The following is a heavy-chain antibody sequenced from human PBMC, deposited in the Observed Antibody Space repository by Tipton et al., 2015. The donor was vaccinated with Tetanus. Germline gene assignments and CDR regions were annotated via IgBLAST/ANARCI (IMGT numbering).Heavy chain of an antibody. V-gene: IGHV4-61*01. CDR2: IYDSGST. CDR1: GGSVSSGNYF. D-gene: IGHD4-23*01. CDR3: ARCPYGGVSGTLYY. Sequence: TLSLTCTVSGGSVSSGNYFWTWIRQSPGTGLEWIGNIYDSGSTIYNPSLKSRVTISKDTSKNQFSLKLSSVTAADTAVYFCARCPYGGVSGTLYYWGQGILVTVSS. J-gene: IGHJ4*02.